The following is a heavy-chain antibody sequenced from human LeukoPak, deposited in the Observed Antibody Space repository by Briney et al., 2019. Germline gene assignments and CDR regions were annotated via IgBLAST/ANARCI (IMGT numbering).Heavy chain of an antibody. CDR1: GYPFTTYG. Sequence: ASVKVSCKASGYPFTTYGITWVRQAPGQGLEWMGWINTSNGDTNYAQKFQGRVTMTTDTSTSTAYIDLRSLTSDDTAAYYCARDWWGYDVLTGDNWFDPWGQGTLVTVSS. CDR2: INTSNGDT. J-gene: IGHJ5*02. CDR3: ARDWWGYDVLTGDNWFDP. D-gene: IGHD3-9*01. V-gene: IGHV1-18*01.